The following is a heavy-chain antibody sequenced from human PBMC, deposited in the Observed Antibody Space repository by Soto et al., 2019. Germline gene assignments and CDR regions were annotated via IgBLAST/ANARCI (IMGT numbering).Heavy chain of an antibody. CDR3: AKDLSSSSWSPLFDY. V-gene: IGHV3-30*18. Sequence: GGSLRLSCAASGFTFSSYGMHWVRQAPGKGLEWVAVISYDGSNKYYADSVKGRFTISRDNSKNTLYLQMNSLRAEDTAVYYCAKDLSSSSWSPLFDYWGQGTLVTVSS. D-gene: IGHD6-13*01. J-gene: IGHJ4*02. CDR1: GFTFSSYG. CDR2: ISYDGSNK.